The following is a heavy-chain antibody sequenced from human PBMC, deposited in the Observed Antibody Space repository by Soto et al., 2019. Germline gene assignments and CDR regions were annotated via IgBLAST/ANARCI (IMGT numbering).Heavy chain of an antibody. CDR3: AGDDVYGDKGLEY. Sequence: QVQLVDSGGGVVQPGGSLRLSCAASGFTFGRHGMHWVRQAPGKGLEWVAVIGSDGRRASYADSVKGRFTISRDNGQNTVVLQMNSLRSEETAVYYCAGDDVYGDKGLEYWGQGTVVTVSS. J-gene: IGHJ4*02. D-gene: IGHD4-17*01. V-gene: IGHV3-33*01. CDR2: IGSDGRRA. CDR1: GFTFGRHG.